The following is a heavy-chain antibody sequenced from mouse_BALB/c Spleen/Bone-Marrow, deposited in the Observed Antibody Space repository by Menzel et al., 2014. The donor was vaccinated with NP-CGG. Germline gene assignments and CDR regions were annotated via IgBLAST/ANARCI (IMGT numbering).Heavy chain of an antibody. Sequence: QVQLQQPGAELVRPGASVKLSCKASGYSFTSYWMNWVKQRPGQGLEWIGMIHLSDSESRLNRKFKDKATLTVDKSSSTAYMQLSSPTSEDSAVYYCTRYDLTTRAFAYWGQGTLVTVSA. CDR1: GYSFTSYW. CDR2: IHLSDSES. J-gene: IGHJ3*01. V-gene: IGHV1-61*01. D-gene: IGHD3-3*01. CDR3: TRYDLTTRAFAY.